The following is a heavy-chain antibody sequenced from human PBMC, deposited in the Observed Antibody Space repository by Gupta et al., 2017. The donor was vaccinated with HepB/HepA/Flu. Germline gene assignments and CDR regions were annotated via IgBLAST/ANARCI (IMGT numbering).Heavy chain of an antibody. CDR2: IYYSGST. D-gene: IGHD3/OR15-3a*01. J-gene: IGHJ3*02. V-gene: IGHV4-59*01. CDR3: ARVGLDGVAFDI. Sequence: QVQLQESGPGLVKPSETLSLTCTVSGGSISSYYWSWIRQPPGKGLEWIGYIYYSGSTNYNPSLKSRVTISVDTSKNQFSLKLSSVTAADTAVYYCARVGLDGVAFDIWGQGTMVTVSS. CDR1: GGSISSYY.